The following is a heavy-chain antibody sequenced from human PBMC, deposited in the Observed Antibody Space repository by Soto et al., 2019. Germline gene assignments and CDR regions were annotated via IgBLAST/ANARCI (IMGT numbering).Heavy chain of an antibody. V-gene: IGHV3-23*01. CDR3: AKRYRVQLGYFDY. J-gene: IGHJ4*02. Sequence: GGSLRLSCAASGFTFSSYAMSWVRQAPGKGLEWVSAISGSGGSTYYADSVKGRFTISRDNSKNTLYRQMNSLRAEDTAVYYCAKRYRVQLGYFDYWGQGTLVTVSS. CDR2: ISGSGGST. D-gene: IGHD6-6*01. CDR1: GFTFSSYA.